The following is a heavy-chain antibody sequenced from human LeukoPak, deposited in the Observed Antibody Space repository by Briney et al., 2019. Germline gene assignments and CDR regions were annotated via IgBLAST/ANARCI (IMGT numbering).Heavy chain of an antibody. CDR3: ARADALTFLPEGGGIDY. CDR2: ISYDGSNK. CDR1: GFTFSSYA. Sequence: GGSLRLSCAASGFTFSSYAMHWVRQAPGKGLEWVAVISYDGSNKYYADSVEGRFTISRDNSKNTLYLQMNSLRAEDTAVYYCARADALTFLPEGGGIDYWGQGTLVTVSS. D-gene: IGHD3-16*01. V-gene: IGHV3-30-3*01. J-gene: IGHJ4*02.